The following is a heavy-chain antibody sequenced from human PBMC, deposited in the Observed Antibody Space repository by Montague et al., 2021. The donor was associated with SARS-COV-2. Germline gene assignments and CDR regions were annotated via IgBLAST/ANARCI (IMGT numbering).Heavy chain of an antibody. Sequence: CAISGDSVSSNSATWSWVRRSPSRGLEWLGRTYYRSKWYNDYAVSVRGRVTINPDTSKNQFSLQLNSVTPEDTAIYYCTSGREGNYNVMDVWGQGTTVTVSS. CDR3: TSGREGNYNVMDV. CDR1: GDSVSSNSAT. D-gene: IGHD1-1*01. V-gene: IGHV6-1*01. J-gene: IGHJ6*02. CDR2: TYYRSKWYN.